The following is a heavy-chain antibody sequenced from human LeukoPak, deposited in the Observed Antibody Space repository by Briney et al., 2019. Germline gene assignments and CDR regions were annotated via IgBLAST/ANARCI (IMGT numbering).Heavy chain of an antibody. Sequence: GGSLRLSCAASGFTFSSYSMNWVRQAPGKGLEWVSSISSGSSYTYYTDSVKGRFTISRDNAKNSLYLHINSLRAEYTAVYYCARDQGDYYDSSGYPLDYCGQGTLWTVSS. D-gene: IGHD3-22*01. CDR3: ARDQGDYYDSSGYPLDY. J-gene: IGHJ4*02. CDR2: ISSGSSYT. V-gene: IGHV3-21*01. CDR1: GFTFSSYS.